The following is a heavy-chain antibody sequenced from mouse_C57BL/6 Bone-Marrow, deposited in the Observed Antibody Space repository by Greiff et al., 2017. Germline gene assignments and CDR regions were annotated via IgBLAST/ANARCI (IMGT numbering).Heavy chain of an antibody. D-gene: IGHD1-1*01. CDR3: ARDGNYGSSYPHWYFDV. J-gene: IGHJ1*03. Sequence: QVQLKESGAELARPGASVKLSCKASGYTFTSYGISWVKQRTGQGLEWIGEIYPRSGNTYYNEKFKGKATLTADKSSSTAYMELRSLTSEDSAVYFCARDGNYGSSYPHWYFDVWGTGTTVTVSS. CDR1: GYTFTSYG. V-gene: IGHV1-81*01. CDR2: IYPRSGNT.